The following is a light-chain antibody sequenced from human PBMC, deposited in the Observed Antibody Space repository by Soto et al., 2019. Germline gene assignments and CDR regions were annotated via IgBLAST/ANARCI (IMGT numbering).Light chain of an antibody. Sequence: DFVMTQSPLSLPVTPGEPASISCRSSQSLLDSNGYNYLDWYLQRPGQSTQILISLGSNRASEVPDRFRGSGSGTDCTKKISRVEAEDLGVYYCMPGLQTPLTFGGGTKVELK. CDR2: LGS. J-gene: IGKJ4*01. CDR1: QSLLDSNGYNY. V-gene: IGKV2-28*01. CDR3: MPGLQTPLT.